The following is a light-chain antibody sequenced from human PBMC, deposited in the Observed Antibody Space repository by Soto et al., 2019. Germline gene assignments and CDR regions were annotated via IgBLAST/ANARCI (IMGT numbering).Light chain of an antibody. J-gene: IGKJ1*01. Sequence: DIQMTQSPSSLSASVGDRVAITCRASQSVITYLNWYQQKPGKAPKLLIYAASSLQSGVPSRFSGSGSATDFTLTISSLQPGDFATYYCQQSYFTPQTFGRGTKVDIK. CDR3: QQSYFTPQT. CDR1: QSVITY. V-gene: IGKV1-39*01. CDR2: AAS.